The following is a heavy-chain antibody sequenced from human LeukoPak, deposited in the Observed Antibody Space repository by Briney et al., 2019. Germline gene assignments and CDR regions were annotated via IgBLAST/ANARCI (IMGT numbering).Heavy chain of an antibody. CDR3: ARDATSTWNYYHGMDV. CDR2: IKQDGSEK. Sequence: GGSLRVSCAASGFTFSSDWMSCVRQAPGKGLEWVANIKQDGSEKYYVDSVKGRFTISRDNAKNSLYLQMNSLRAEDTAVYYCARDATSTWNYYHGMDVWGQGTTVTDSS. V-gene: IGHV3-7*01. J-gene: IGHJ6*02. D-gene: IGHD2-2*01. CDR1: GFTFSSDW.